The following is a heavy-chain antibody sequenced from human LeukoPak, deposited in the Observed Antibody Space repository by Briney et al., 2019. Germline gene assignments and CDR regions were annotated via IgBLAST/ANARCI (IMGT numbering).Heavy chain of an antibody. J-gene: IGHJ6*03. CDR3: ARDFSSSSTVYYYYYMDV. D-gene: IGHD6-6*01. V-gene: IGHV4-39*07. CDR2: IYYSGST. Sequence: WIRQPPGKGLEWIGSIYYSGSTYYNPSLKSRVTISVDTSKNQFSLKLSSVTAADTAIYYCARDFSSSSTVYYYYYMDVWGKGTTVTVSS.